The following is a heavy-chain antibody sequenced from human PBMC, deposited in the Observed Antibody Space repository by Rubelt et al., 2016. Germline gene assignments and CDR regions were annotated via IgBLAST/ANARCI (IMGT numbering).Heavy chain of an antibody. J-gene: IGHJ4*02. CDR3: ARVVRGVVVPAAMDY. D-gene: IGHD2-2*01. CDR2: IYYSGST. CDR1: GGSISSGGYY. Sequence: QLQLQESGPGLVKPSETLSLTCTVSGGSISSGGYYWSWIRQHQGQGLEWIGYIYYSGSTYYNPSRKSRVTISVDTSKNQFSLKLSSVTAADTAVYYCARVVRGVVVPAAMDYWGQGTLVTVSS. V-gene: IGHV4-31*03.